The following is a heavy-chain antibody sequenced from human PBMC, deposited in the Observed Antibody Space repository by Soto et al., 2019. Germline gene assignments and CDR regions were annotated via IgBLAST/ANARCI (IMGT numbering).Heavy chain of an antibody. D-gene: IGHD2-15*01. CDR1: GFAFRSYN. Sequence: EVQLVESGGGLVKPGGSLTLSCAASGFAFRSYNMNWVRQAPGKGLEWVASISSGSSNIYYADSVKGRFTISRDNAKNSLFLQMDSLSAEDSAVYYCASATVVAATFDSWGQGTLVTVSS. J-gene: IGHJ4*02. CDR3: ASATVVAATFDS. CDR2: ISSGSSNI. V-gene: IGHV3-21*01.